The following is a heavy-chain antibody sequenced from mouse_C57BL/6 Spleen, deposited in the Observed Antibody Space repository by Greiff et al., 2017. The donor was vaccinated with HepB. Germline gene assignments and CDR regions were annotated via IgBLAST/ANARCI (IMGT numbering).Heavy chain of an antibody. J-gene: IGHJ2*01. Sequence: QVHVKQPGAELVKPGASVKLSCKASGYTFTSYWMQWVKQRPGQGLEWIGEIDPSDSYTNYNQKFKGKATLTVDTSSSTAYMQLSSLTSEDSAVYYCARSGRYYFDYWGQGTTLTVSS. CDR2: IDPSDSYT. CDR1: GYTFTSYW. CDR3: ARSGRYYFDY. D-gene: IGHD3-1*01. V-gene: IGHV1-50*01.